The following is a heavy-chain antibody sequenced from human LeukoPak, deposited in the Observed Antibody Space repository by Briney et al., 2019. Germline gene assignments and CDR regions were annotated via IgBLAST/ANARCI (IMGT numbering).Heavy chain of an antibody. CDR1: GFTFSSYG. J-gene: IGHJ4*02. CDR3: ARTPGLHDYGY. D-gene: IGHD4-17*01. V-gene: IGHV3-23*01. CDR2: ISGSGGST. Sequence: GGSLRLSCAASGFTFSSYGMTWVRQAPGKGLEWVSAISGSGGSTYYADSVKGRFTISRDNSKNTLYLQMNSLRVEDTAVYYCARTPGLHDYGYWGQGTLVTVSS.